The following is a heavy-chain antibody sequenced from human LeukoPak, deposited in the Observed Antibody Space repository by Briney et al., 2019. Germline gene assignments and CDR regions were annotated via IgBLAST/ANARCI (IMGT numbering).Heavy chain of an antibody. J-gene: IGHJ6*02. V-gene: IGHV3-23*01. CDR2: ISGSGGST. CDR3: AKALVRGVIIQSYYYYYGMDV. D-gene: IGHD3-10*01. CDR1: GLTFSSYA. Sequence: GGSLRLSCAASGLTFSSYAMSWVRQAPGKGLEWVSAISGSGGSTYYADSVKGRFTISRDNSKNTLYLQMNSLRAEDTAVYYCAKALVRGVIIQSYYYYYGMDVWGQGTTVTVSS.